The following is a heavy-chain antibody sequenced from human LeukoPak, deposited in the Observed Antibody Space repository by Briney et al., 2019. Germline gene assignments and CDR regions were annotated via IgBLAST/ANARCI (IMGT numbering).Heavy chain of an antibody. D-gene: IGHD2-15*01. J-gene: IGHJ4*02. V-gene: IGHV3-43*01. CDR1: GFTFDDYN. Sequence: GGSLRLSCAASGFTFDDYNMHWVRQPPGKGLEWVSLINRDGDRTHFGDSVRGRFSISRDNSENSLYLQMNSLRTEDTAVYHCVRDNTHWSLDYWGQGTLVTVSS. CDR2: INRDGDRT. CDR3: VRDNTHWSLDY.